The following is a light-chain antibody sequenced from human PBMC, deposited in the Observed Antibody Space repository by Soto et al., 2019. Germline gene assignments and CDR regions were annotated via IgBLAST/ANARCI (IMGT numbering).Light chain of an antibody. CDR3: QQSYSTPIT. Sequence: DIQMTQSPSSLSASVGDRVTITCQASQDISYFLNWYQHKPGKAPKFLIYVASSLQSGVPSRFSGSGSGTDFTLTISSLQPEDSATYYCQQSYSTPITFGQGTRLEI. CDR2: VAS. CDR1: QDISYF. V-gene: IGKV1-39*01. J-gene: IGKJ5*01.